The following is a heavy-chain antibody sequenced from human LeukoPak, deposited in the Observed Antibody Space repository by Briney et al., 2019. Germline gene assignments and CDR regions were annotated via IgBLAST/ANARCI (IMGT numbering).Heavy chain of an antibody. CDR2: ISSSGSTT. V-gene: IGHV3-48*03. CDR3: ARLYYYDSSGWGAFDI. Sequence: GGSLRLSCAASGFTFSSYEMNWVRQAPGKGLEWVSYISSSGSTTYYADSVKGRFTISRDNAKNSLYLQMNSLRAEDTAVYYCARLYYYDSSGWGAFDIWGQGTMVAVSS. D-gene: IGHD3-22*01. CDR1: GFTFSSYE. J-gene: IGHJ3*02.